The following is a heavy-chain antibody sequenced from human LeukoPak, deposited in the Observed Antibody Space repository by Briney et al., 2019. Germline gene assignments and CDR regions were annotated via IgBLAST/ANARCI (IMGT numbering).Heavy chain of an antibody. Sequence: GGSLRLSCAASGFTVSSNYMSWVRQAPGKGLEWVSAISGSGGSTYYADSVKGRFTISRDNSKNTLYLQMNSLRAEDTAVYYCARGWVVSRAIDYWAREPWSPSPQ. D-gene: IGHD4-23*01. CDR3: ARGWVVSRAIDY. CDR1: GFTVSSNY. J-gene: IGHJ4*02. CDR2: ISGSGGST. V-gene: IGHV3-23*01.